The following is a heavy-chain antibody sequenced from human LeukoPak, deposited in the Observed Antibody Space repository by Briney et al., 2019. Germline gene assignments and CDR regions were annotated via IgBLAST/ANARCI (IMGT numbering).Heavy chain of an antibody. CDR1: GGSISSSSYY. CDR2: IYYSEST. D-gene: IGHD2-8*01. Sequence: PSETLSLTCTVSGGSISSSSYYWGWIRQPPGKGQGWIGSIYYSESTYYNPSLKSRVTISVDTSKNQFSLKLSSVTAADTAVYYCARRLYAYQPKSGFDYWGQGTLVTVSS. J-gene: IGHJ4*02. CDR3: ARRLYAYQPKSGFDY. V-gene: IGHV4-39*01.